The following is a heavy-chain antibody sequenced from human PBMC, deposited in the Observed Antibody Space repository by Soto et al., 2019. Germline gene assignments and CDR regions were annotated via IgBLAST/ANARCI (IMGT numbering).Heavy chain of an antibody. V-gene: IGHV3-7*01. CDR3: ARDLGYGSGGTCDAVLDY. CDR2: IKYDGSEK. CDR1: GFTFSSNY. D-gene: IGHD2-15*01. Sequence: PGGSLRLSCAASGFTFSSNYMNWVRQALGKGLEWVANIKYDGSEKNYVDSVKGRFTISRDNAKNSLYLQMNSLRAEDTAVYYCARDLGYGSGGTCDAVLDYWGQGTLVTVSS. J-gene: IGHJ4*02.